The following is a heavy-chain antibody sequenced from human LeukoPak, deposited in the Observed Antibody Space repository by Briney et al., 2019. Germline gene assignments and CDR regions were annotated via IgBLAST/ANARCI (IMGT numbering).Heavy chain of an antibody. CDR2: INHSGST. V-gene: IGHV4-34*01. D-gene: IGHD6-13*01. CDR1: GGSFSGYY. Sequence: SETLSLTCAVYGGSFSGYYWSWIRQPPGKGLEWIGEINHSGSTNYNPSLKSRVTISVDTSKNQFSLKLSSVTAADTAVYYCARHSGYSSSWYIRPVQYFDYWGQGTLVTVSS. CDR3: ARHSGYSSSWYIRPVQYFDY. J-gene: IGHJ4*02.